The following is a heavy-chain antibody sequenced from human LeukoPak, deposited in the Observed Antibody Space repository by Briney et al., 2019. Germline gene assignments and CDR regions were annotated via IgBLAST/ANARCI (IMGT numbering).Heavy chain of an antibody. Sequence: PGGSLRLSCTASGFIFRSFGMHWVRQAPGKGLEWVSYISSSGSTIYYADSVKGRFTISRDNAKNSLYLQMNSLRAEDTAVYYCARVNDSSGYYFLSGVFDPWGQGTLVTVSS. V-gene: IGHV3-48*04. CDR2: ISSSGSTI. CDR3: ARVNDSSGYYFLSGVFDP. CDR1: GFIFRSFG. J-gene: IGHJ5*02. D-gene: IGHD3-22*01.